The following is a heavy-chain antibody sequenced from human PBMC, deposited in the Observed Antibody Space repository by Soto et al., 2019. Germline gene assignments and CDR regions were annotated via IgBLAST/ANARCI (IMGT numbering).Heavy chain of an antibody. Sequence: EVQLVESGGGFVKPGGSLRLSCAASGFSFSNAWMSWVRQAPGKGLEWVGRVESRSDGGSTDYAAPVQGRFTISRDDPKNMLYLQMNSLKAEDTAVYFCAAAPTPPRFLEWLTRAEYFHYWGLGTLVTVSS. CDR2: VESRSDGGST. CDR3: AAAPTPPRFLEWLTRAEYFHY. J-gene: IGHJ1*01. D-gene: IGHD3-3*01. CDR1: GFSFSNAW. V-gene: IGHV3-15*04.